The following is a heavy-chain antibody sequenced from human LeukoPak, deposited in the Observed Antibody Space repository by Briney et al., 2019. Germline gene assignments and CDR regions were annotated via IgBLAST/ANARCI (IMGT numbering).Heavy chain of an antibody. CDR3: ASNERRGYTYGYFDY. CDR2: ISGRGDST. J-gene: IGHJ4*02. D-gene: IGHD5-18*01. Sequence: PGGSLRLSCAASGFTFSNYAMSWVRQAPGKGLEWVSTISGRGDSTYYADSVRGRFTISRDNSKNTLYLQISGLRVEDTAVYYCASNERRGYTYGYFDYWGQGTLVTVSS. CDR1: GFTFSNYA. V-gene: IGHV3-23*01.